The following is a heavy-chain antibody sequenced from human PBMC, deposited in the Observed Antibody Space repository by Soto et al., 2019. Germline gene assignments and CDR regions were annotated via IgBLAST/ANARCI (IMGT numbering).Heavy chain of an antibody. CDR2: ISADNSNT. CDR1: GYTFYSHS. V-gene: IGHV1-18*01. Sequence: QAQLVQSGAEVKKPGASVKVSCKASGYTFYSHSISWVRQAPGQGLEWMGRISADNSNTKYAQKFRGRVTMTTDTSTSTVYMELRNLRSDDTAVYYCARCIQKVYDDGMDVWGQGTMVTVSS. J-gene: IGHJ6*02. CDR3: ARCIQKVYDDGMDV. D-gene: IGHD5-18*01.